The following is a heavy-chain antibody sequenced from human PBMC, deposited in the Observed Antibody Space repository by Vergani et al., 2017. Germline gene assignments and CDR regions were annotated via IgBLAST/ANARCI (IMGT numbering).Heavy chain of an antibody. Sequence: QVQLVQSGAEVKKPGASVKVSCKASGYTFTSYAMHWVRQAPGQRLEWMGWINAGNGNTKYSQKFKGRVTITRDTSASTAYMELSSLRSEDTAVYYCARGTGHWYFDLWGRGTLVTVSS. CDR3: ARGTGHWYFDL. D-gene: IGHD1-14*01. CDR1: GYTFTSYA. J-gene: IGHJ2*01. V-gene: IGHV1-3*01. CDR2: INAGNGNT.